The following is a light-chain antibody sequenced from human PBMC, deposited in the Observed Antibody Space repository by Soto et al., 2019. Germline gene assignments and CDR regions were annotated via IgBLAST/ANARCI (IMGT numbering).Light chain of an antibody. V-gene: IGKV3-11*01. CDR1: QSVSSY. CDR3: QQRSNWPRFT. Sequence: EIVLTQSPATLSLSPGERATLSCRASQSVSSYLAWYQQKPGQAPRLLIYDAVNRATGIPARFSGSGSGTDFTLTISSLEPEDFAAYYCQQRSNWPRFTFGPGTKVEIK. CDR2: DAV. J-gene: IGKJ3*01.